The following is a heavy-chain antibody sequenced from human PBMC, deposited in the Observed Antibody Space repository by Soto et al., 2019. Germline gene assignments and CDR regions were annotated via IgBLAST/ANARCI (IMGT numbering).Heavy chain of an antibody. CDR3: ARVRQGYYFDY. Sequence: EVQLVESGGGLVQPGGSLRLACAASGFTFGSYWMSWVRQAPGKGLEWVANIKQDGSETSYVDSVKGRFTSSRDNATNSRYLQMNSLRTEDTAVYYCARVRQGYYFDYWVQGTLDTVSS. CDR1: GFTFGSYW. CDR2: IKQDGSET. J-gene: IGHJ4*02. V-gene: IGHV3-7*03.